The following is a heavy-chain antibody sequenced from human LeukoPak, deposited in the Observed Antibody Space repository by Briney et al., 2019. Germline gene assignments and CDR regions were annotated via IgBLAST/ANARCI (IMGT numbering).Heavy chain of an antibody. CDR1: GGSISSYY. CDR2: IDYSGST. Sequence: PETLSLTCTVSGGSISSYYWSWVRQPPGKGLEWIGYIDYSGSTNYNPSLKSRVTISVDTSKNQFSLKLSSVTAADTAVYYCARQSFAPFQVGPETPIESWGQGTLVTVSS. J-gene: IGHJ4*02. CDR3: ARQSFAPFQVGPETPIES. V-gene: IGHV4-59*08. D-gene: IGHD1-26*01.